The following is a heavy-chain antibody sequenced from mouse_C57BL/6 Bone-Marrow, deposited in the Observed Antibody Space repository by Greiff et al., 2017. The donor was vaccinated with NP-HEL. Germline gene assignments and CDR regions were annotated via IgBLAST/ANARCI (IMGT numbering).Heavy chain of an antibody. D-gene: IGHD1-1*01. V-gene: IGHV1-74*01. J-gene: IGHJ2*01. CDR1: GYTFTSYW. CDR3: AIPDYYGSSYVDS. CDR2: IHPSDSDT. Sequence: VQLQQPGAELVKPGASVKVSCKASGYTFTSYWMHWVKQRPGQGLEWIGRIHPSDSDTNYNQKFKGKATLTVDKSSSTSYMPLSSLTSEDSAFYCCAIPDYYGSSYVDSWGQGTTLTVSS.